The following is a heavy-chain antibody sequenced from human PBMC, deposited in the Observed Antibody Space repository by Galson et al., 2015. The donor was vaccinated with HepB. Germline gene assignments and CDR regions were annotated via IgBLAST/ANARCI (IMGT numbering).Heavy chain of an antibody. CDR1: GFPVSNSY. CDR3: ARDDDGSGYQRTFDL. Sequence: SLRLSCAASGFPVSNSYMTWIRQAPGKGLEWVSLIYSGGSTYYADSVKGRFTISRDNSKNTLFLQMNSLRAEDTAMYYCARDDDGSGYQRTFDLWGQGTMFTVAS. J-gene: IGHJ3*01. D-gene: IGHD3-22*01. V-gene: IGHV3-53*01. CDR2: IYSGGST.